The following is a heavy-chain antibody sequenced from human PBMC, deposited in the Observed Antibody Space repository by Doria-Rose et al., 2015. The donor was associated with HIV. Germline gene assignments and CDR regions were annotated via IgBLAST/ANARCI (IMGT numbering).Heavy chain of an antibody. CDR2: ISWNSNSI. D-gene: IGHD4-4*01. CDR3: IRAPDYSNGRFDP. J-gene: IGHJ5*02. Sequence: GGGLVQPGRSLRLSCAASGFTFDAYALHWVRQVPGKGLEWVSGISWNSNSIVYADSVKGRFTISRDNAKNSLYLQMNSLRAADTALYYCIRAPDYSNGRFDPWGQGTLVTVSS. V-gene: IGHV3-9*01. CDR1: GFTFDAYA.